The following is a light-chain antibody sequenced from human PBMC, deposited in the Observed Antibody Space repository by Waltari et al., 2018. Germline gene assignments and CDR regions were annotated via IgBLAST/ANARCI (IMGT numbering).Light chain of an antibody. V-gene: IGKV4-1*01. Sequence: DIVMTQSPDSLAVSLGERATINCESSQSVLYSSNNKNYLAWYQQKPGQPPKLLIYWASTRDSGVPDRFSGSGSGTDFTLSISSLQAEDVAFYYCQQYYTTPPTFGQGTKVEIK. CDR2: WAS. J-gene: IGKJ1*01. CDR3: QQYYTTPPT. CDR1: QSVLYSSNNKNY.